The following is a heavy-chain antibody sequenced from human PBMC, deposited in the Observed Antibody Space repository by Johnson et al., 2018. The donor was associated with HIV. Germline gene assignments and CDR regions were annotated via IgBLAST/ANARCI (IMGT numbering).Heavy chain of an antibody. J-gene: IGHJ3*02. CDR2: IRSIANSYAT. CDR1: GFTFSGSA. CDR3: TTDRATYDAFDI. V-gene: IGHV3-73*02. D-gene: IGHD1-26*01. Sequence: VQLVESGGGLVQPGGSLKLSCAASGFTFSGSAMHWVRQASGKGLEWVGRIRSIANSYATAYAASVKGRFTISRDDSKNTLYLQMNSLKTEDTAVYYCTTDRATYDAFDIWGQGTMVTVSS.